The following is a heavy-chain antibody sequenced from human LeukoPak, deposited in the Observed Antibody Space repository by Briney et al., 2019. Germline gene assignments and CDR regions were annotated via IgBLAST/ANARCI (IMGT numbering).Heavy chain of an antibody. CDR1: GFTFSSYA. CDR3: AKEVGISTRGYYYYGMDV. V-gene: IGHV3-23*01. CDR2: IGGSGGST. D-gene: IGHD2-2*01. Sequence: GGSLRLSCAASGFTFSSYAMNWVRQAPGKGLEWVSGIGGSGGSTDYADSVKGRFTISRDNSKNTMYLLMNSLRAEDTAVYYCAKEVGISTRGYYYYGMDVWGQGTTVTVSS. J-gene: IGHJ6*02.